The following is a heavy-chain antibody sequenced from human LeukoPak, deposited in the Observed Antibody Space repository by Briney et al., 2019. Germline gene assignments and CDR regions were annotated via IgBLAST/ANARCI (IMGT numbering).Heavy chain of an antibody. J-gene: IGHJ4*02. CDR2: IYTSGTT. CDR3: ARGLSGTYYLTVGF. CDR1: GGSISSGSYH. D-gene: IGHD1-26*01. Sequence: SQTLSLTCTVSGGSISSGSYHWSWIRQPAGKGREWIGRIYTSGTTNYNPSLKSRVTISKDTSKNQFSLKLNSVTAADTAVYYCARGLSGTYYLTVGFWGQGTLVIVSS. V-gene: IGHV4-61*02.